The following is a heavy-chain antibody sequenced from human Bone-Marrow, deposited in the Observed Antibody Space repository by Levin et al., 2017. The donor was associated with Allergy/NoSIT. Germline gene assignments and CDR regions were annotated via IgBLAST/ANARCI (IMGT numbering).Heavy chain of an antibody. J-gene: IGHJ3*01. CDR1: GSTFTSYY. Sequence: ASVKVSCKASGSTFTSYYIHWLRQAPGQGPEWMGIINPGGGTPTYAQKFQDRVTMTSDTSTSTVYMELNSLTSEDTAVSYCALIGVAGMDVFDLWGQGTLVSVSS. D-gene: IGHD6-19*01. V-gene: IGHV1-46*01. CDR2: INPGGGTP. CDR3: ALIGVAGMDVFDL.